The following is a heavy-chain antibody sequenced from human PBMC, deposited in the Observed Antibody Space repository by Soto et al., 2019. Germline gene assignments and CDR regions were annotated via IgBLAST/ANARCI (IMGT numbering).Heavy chain of an antibody. CDR3: ARGRPSGFWSGYYQQARWFDP. CDR2: INHSGST. Sequence: SETLSLTCAVSGGSFSSYYWSWIRQPPGKGLEWIGEINHSGSTNYNPSLKSRVTISVDTSKNQFSLELSSVTAADTAVYYCARGRPSGFWSGYYQQARWFDPWGQGTLVTVSS. J-gene: IGHJ5*02. CDR1: GGSFSSYY. D-gene: IGHD3-3*01. V-gene: IGHV4-34*01.